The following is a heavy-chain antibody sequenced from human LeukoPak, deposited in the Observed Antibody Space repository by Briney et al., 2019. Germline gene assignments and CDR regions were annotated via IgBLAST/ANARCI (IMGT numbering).Heavy chain of an antibody. CDR1: GGSFSGYY. CDR3: ASGVAARKGGSTGLIDY. D-gene: IGHD6-6*01. Sequence: SETLSLTCAVYGGSFSGYYWSWIPQPPGKGLEWIGEINHSGSTNYNPSLKSRVTISVDTSENQFSLKLSSVTAADTAVYYCASGVAARKGGSTGLIDYWGQGTLVTVSS. CDR2: INHSGST. V-gene: IGHV4-34*01. J-gene: IGHJ4*02.